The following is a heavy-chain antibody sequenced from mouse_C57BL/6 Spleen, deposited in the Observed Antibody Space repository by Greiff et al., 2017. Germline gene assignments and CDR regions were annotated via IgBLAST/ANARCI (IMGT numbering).Heavy chain of an antibody. CDR1: GYTFTDYE. D-gene: IGHD1-1*01. CDR2: IDPETGGT. V-gene: IGHV1-15*01. CDR3: TRSYGSRGPWFAY. J-gene: IGHJ3*01. Sequence: QVQLKESGAELVRPGASVTLSCKASGYTFTDYEMHWVKQTPVHGLEWIGAIDPETGGTAYNQKFKGKAILTADKSSSTAYMELRSLTSEDSAVYYCTRSYGSRGPWFAYWGQGTLVTVSA.